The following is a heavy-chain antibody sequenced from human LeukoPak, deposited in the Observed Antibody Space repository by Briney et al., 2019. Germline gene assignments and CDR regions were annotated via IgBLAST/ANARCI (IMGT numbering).Heavy chain of an antibody. J-gene: IGHJ4*02. D-gene: IGHD6-6*01. Sequence: ASVKVSCKASGYTFTGYYMHWVRQAPGQGLEWMGWINPNSGGTYYAQKFQGRVTMTRDTSISTAYMELSRLRSDDTAAYYCARAVSAARQYFYFDYWGQGTLVTVSS. CDR2: INPNSGGT. CDR3: ARAVSAARQYFYFDY. V-gene: IGHV1-2*02. CDR1: GYTFTGYY.